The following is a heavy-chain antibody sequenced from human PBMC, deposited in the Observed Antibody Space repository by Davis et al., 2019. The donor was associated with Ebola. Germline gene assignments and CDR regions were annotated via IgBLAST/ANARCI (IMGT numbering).Heavy chain of an antibody. V-gene: IGHV1-2*02. J-gene: IGHJ3*02. D-gene: IGHD3-22*01. CDR2: INPNSGGT. Sequence: ASVKVSCKASGYTFTGYYMHWVRQAPGQGLEWMGWINPNSGGTNYAQKFQGRVTMTRDTSISTAHMELSSLRSDDTAVYYCARDRYYDTPDAFDIWGQGTMVTVSS. CDR1: GYTFTGYY. CDR3: ARDRYYDTPDAFDI.